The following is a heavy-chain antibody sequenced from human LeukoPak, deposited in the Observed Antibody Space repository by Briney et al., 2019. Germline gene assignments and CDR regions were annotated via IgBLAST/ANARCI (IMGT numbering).Heavy chain of an antibody. CDR2: IYTSGST. Sequence: PSETLSLTCTVSGGSISSGSYYWSWIRQPAGKGLEWIGRIYTSGSTNYNPSLKSRVTISVDTSKNQFSLKLSSVTAADTAVYYCARDHNQYYYGSGVSGGWFDPWGQGTLVTVSS. D-gene: IGHD3-10*01. V-gene: IGHV4-61*02. CDR3: ARDHNQYYYGSGVSGGWFDP. J-gene: IGHJ5*02. CDR1: GGSISSGSYY.